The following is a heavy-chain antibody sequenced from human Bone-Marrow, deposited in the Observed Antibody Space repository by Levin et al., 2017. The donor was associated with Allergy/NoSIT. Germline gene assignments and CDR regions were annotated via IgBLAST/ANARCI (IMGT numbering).Heavy chain of an antibody. Sequence: GGSLRLSCQTSGSSFTAYWVAWVRQMPGKGLEWMGIVYPRDSEVKYNPSFQDQVTISADKSINTAYLEWSSLQASDTGMYYCAKIARGTYYLCDHWGQGTLVTVSS. CDR1: GSSFTAYW. CDR3: AKIARGTYYLCDH. V-gene: IGHV5-51*01. D-gene: IGHD1-26*01. CDR2: VYPRDSEV. J-gene: IGHJ4*02.